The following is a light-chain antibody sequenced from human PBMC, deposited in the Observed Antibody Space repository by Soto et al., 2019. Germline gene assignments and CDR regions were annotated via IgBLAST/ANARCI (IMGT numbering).Light chain of an antibody. J-gene: IGLJ1*01. CDR1: NSDVGSCNL. CDR3: FSYAGASVYV. V-gene: IGLV2-23*02. Sequence: QSALTQPASVSGAPRQSITIACACSNSDVGSCNLVSWFQQHPGKAPKLVIYEVTKRPSGVSDRFSGSKSGNTASLTISGFQAEDEADYYCFSYAGASVYVFGTGTKVTVL. CDR2: EVT.